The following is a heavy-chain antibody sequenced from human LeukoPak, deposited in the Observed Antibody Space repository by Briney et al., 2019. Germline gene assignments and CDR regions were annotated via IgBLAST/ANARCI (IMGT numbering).Heavy chain of an antibody. CDR1: GGSFSGYY. V-gene: IGHV4-34*01. CDR3: ARSPPTFGYSRYYSGMDV. Sequence: SETLSLTCAVYGGSFSGYYWSWIRQPPGKGVEWGGEINHSGSTNYNPSLKSRVTISVDKSKNQFSLKLSSVTAADTAVYYCARSPPTFGYSRYYSGMDVWGQGTTVTVSS. CDR2: INHSGST. J-gene: IGHJ6*02. D-gene: IGHD6-13*01.